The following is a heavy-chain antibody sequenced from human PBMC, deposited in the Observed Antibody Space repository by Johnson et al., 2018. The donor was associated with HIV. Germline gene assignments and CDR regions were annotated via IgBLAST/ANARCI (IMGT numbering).Heavy chain of an antibody. CDR3: TTDRGNGDYDAFDI. V-gene: IGHV3-15*01. D-gene: IGHD4-17*01. CDR2: IKSKTDGGTT. Sequence: VQLVESGGGVVQPGRSLRLSCAASGFTFSNAWMSWVRQAPGKGLEWVGRIKSKTDGGTTDYAAPVQGRFTISRDDSKNTLYLQMNSLKTEDTAVYYCTTDRGNGDYDAFDIWGQGTMVTVSS. J-gene: IGHJ3*02. CDR1: GFTFSNAW.